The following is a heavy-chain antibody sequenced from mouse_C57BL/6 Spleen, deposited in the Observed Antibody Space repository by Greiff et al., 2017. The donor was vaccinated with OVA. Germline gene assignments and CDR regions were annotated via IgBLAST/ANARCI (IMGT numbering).Heavy chain of an antibody. Sequence: DVKLVESGGGLVKPGGSLKLSCAASGFTFSSYAMSWVRQTPEKRLEWVATISDGGSYTYYPDNVKGRFTISRDNAKNNLYLQMSHLKSEDTAMYYCARGDYYGSFYWYFDVWGTGTTVTVSS. CDR1: GFTFSSYA. V-gene: IGHV5-4*03. CDR2: ISDGGSYT. D-gene: IGHD1-1*01. J-gene: IGHJ1*03. CDR3: ARGDYYGSFYWYFDV.